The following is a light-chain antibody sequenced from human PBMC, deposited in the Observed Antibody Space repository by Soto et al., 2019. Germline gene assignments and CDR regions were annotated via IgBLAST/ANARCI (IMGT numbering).Light chain of an antibody. J-gene: IGLJ2*01. CDR3: SSYTSSITLV. Sequence: QSALTQPASVSGSPGQSITISCTGTSSDVGGYNYVSWYQQHPGKAPKLMIYDVSNRPSGVSNRFSGYKSGNTASLSISGLQAEDEADYYCSSYTSSITLVFGGGTKVTVL. V-gene: IGLV2-14*03. CDR1: SSDVGGYNY. CDR2: DVS.